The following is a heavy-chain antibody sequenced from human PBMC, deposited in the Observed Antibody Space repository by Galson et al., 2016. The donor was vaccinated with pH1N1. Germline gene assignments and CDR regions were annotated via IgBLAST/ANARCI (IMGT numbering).Heavy chain of an antibody. D-gene: IGHD1-26*01. CDR3: ARTGAPWDSYYYYYAMDV. J-gene: IGHJ6*02. CDR1: GSTFSSYW. CDR2: IKQDGSGL. V-gene: IGHV3-7*03. Sequence: SLRLSCAASGSTFSSYWMHWVRQAPGKGLEWVANIKQDGSGLYYVGSVKGRFTISRDNAQNSLYLQMNSLSAEDTAVYYCARTGAPWDSYYYYYAMDVWGQGTTVTVSS.